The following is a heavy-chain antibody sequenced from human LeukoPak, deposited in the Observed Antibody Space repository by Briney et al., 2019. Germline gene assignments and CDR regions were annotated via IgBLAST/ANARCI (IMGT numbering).Heavy chain of an antibody. CDR2: IYPGDSDT. CDR1: GYSFTSYW. Sequence: GESLKISCKGSGYSFTSYWIGWVRQMPGKGLEWMGIIYPGDSDTRYSPSFQGQVTISADKSISTAYLQWSSLKASDTAMYYCARHTLYYYDSSNAFDIWGQGTMVTVSS. J-gene: IGHJ3*02. V-gene: IGHV5-51*01. CDR3: ARHTLYYYDSSNAFDI. D-gene: IGHD3-22*01.